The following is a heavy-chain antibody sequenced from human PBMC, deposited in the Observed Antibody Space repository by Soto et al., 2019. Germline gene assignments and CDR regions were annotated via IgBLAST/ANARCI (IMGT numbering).Heavy chain of an antibody. CDR3: ARADYGDYDTFDY. D-gene: IGHD4-17*01. CDR1: GGSISSGGYY. CDR2: IYYSGST. V-gene: IGHV4-31*03. Sequence: QVQLQESGPGLVKPSQTLSLTCTVSGGSISSGGYYWSWIRQHPGKGLEWIGYIYYSGSTYYNPSLKGRVXXSXDXXKNQFSLKLSSVTAADTAVYYCARADYGDYDTFDYWGQGTLVTVSS. J-gene: IGHJ4*02.